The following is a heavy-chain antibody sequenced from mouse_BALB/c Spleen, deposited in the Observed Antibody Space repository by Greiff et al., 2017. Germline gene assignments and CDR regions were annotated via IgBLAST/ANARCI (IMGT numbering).Heavy chain of an antibody. CDR3: ARRSYGYDGGDYFDY. Sequence: VKLMESGAELARPGASVKLSCKASGYTFTSYWMQWVKQRPGQGLEWIGAIYPGDGDTRYTRKFKGKATLTADKSSSTAYMQLSSLASEDSAVYYCARRSYGYDGGDYFDYWGQGTTLTVSS. V-gene: IGHV1-87*01. J-gene: IGHJ2*01. CDR2: IYPGDGDT. D-gene: IGHD2-2*01. CDR1: GYTFTSYW.